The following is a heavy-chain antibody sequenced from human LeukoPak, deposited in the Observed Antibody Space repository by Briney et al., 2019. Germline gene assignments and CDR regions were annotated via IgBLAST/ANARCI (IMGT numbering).Heavy chain of an antibody. Sequence: GGSLRLSCAASGFTFSSYGMHWVRQAPGKGLEWVAVIWYDGSNKYYADSVKGRFTISRDNSKNTLYLQMNSLRAEDTAVYYCAKQTMPGIVVVITTFDYWGQGTLVTVSS. CDR1: GFTFSSYG. D-gene: IGHD3-22*01. V-gene: IGHV3-33*06. CDR2: IWYDGSNK. CDR3: AKQTMPGIVVVITTFDY. J-gene: IGHJ4*02.